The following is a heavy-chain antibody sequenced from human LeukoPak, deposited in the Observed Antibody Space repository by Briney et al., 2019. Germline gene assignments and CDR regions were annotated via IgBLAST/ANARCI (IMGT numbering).Heavy chain of an antibody. CDR2: LYDSGTT. D-gene: IGHD3-10*01. CDR3: ARDQTYYGYFDF. V-gene: IGHV4-31*03. J-gene: IGHJ4*02. CDR1: GVSVSSGGNY. Sequence: SETLSLTCSVSGVSVSSGGNYWNWIRQHPGKGLEWIGYLYDSGTTHYNPSLQSRVTISVDTSKNHFSLKLSSVTAADTAVYYCARDQTYYGYFDFWGQGALVTVSP.